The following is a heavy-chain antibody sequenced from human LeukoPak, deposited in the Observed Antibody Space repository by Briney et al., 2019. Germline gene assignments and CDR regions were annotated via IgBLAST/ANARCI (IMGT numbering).Heavy chain of an antibody. CDR3: AKAAGYSSGWPFEY. J-gene: IGHJ4*02. V-gene: IGHV3-33*06. Sequence: GGSLRLSCAASGFTLNSYGIQWVRQAPGKGLEWVAVIWHDGSNKYYADSVKGRFTISRDNSKNTLYLQMNSLRAEDTAVYYCAKAAGYSSGWPFEYWGQGTLVTVSS. D-gene: IGHD6-19*01. CDR1: GFTLNSYG. CDR2: IWHDGSNK.